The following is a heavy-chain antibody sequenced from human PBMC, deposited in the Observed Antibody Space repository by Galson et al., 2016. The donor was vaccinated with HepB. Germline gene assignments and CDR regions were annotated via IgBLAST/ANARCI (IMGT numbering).Heavy chain of an antibody. J-gene: IGHJ4*02. Sequence: SLRLSCAASGFTFSSYSMNWVRQAPGKGLEWVSSISSSSSYIYYADSVKGRFTISRDTAKNSPYLQMNSLRAEATAVYYCARDGVGGRERLGELSFVGRVRVTRFDYWGQGTLVTVSS. CDR3: ARDGVGGRERLGELSFVGRVRVTRFDY. CDR1: GFTFSSYS. V-gene: IGHV3-21*01. CDR2: ISSSSSYI. D-gene: IGHD3-16*02.